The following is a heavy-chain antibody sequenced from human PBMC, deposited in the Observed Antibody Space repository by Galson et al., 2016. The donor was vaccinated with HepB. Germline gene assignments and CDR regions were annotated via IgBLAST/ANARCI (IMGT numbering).Heavy chain of an antibody. CDR3: ARPSGWTNLFDY. CDR1: GYSFTNYW. CDR2: IYPGDSEV. Sequence: QSGAEVKKPGESLKISCQGSGYSFTNYWIGWVRQMPGKGLERMGIIYPGDSEVRYSPSIEGRVTISADKSISTAYLQWSSLKASDTAIYYCARPSGWTNLFDYWGQGTLVTVSS. V-gene: IGHV5-51*01. D-gene: IGHD6-19*01. J-gene: IGHJ4*02.